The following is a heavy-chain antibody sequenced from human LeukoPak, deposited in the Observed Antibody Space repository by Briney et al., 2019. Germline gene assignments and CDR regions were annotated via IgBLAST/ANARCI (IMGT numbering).Heavy chain of an antibody. CDR2: IYHSGGT. D-gene: IGHD3-10*02. Sequence: SETLSLTCAVSGGSISSGDCSWSWIRQPPGKGLEWIGYIYHSGGTYYNPSLESRVTMSVDRSKNQFSLNMKSVTAADTAVYYCARDSGTYVRGAFDIWGQGTMVSVSS. J-gene: IGHJ3*02. CDR3: ARDSGTYVRGAFDI. CDR1: GGSISSGDCS. V-gene: IGHV4-30-2*01.